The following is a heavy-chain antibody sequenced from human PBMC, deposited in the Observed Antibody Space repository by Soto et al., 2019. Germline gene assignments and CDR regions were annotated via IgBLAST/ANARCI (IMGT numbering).Heavy chain of an antibody. CDR3: ARTHWVSGTEY. D-gene: IGHD6-19*01. J-gene: IGHJ4*02. CDR2: VYNSGNT. V-gene: IGHV4-4*07. Sequence: QVQLQESGPGLVKPSETLSLSSTVSGGSMTGYFWSWIRQPAGKALEWIGHVYNSGNTDYNPSLASRITMVVDTSKRQFSLKVKSVTAADTAVYYCARTHWVSGTEYWGQGILVTVSS. CDR1: GGSMTGYF.